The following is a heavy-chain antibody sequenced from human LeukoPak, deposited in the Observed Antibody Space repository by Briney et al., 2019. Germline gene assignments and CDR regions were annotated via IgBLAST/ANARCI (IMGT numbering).Heavy chain of an antibody. CDR3: ARVSWSYFHAHTYFDY. Sequence: SETLSLTCTVSGGSISSYYWSWIRQPAGKGLEWIGRIYTSGSTNYNPSLTSRVTISLDTTKNQFSLKLSSVTAAATAVSYRARVSWSYFHAHTYFDYWGQGTLVTVSS. CDR2: IYTSGST. CDR1: GGSISSYY. D-gene: IGHD1-26*01. V-gene: IGHV4-4*07. J-gene: IGHJ4*02.